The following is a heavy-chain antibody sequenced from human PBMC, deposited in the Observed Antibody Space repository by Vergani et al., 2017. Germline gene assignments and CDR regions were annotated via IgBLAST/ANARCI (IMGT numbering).Heavy chain of an antibody. CDR1: DSSIMTNPY. D-gene: IGHD3-10*01. J-gene: IGHJ6*02. CDR3: ARHRGSGGFFPSSYFYGMGV. Sequence: QVQLQESGPGLVKPSETLTLTCDVSDSSIMTNPYWGWFRQSPGKGLEWIGCIHHCGDTHYNSSLKSRVSISIVSSSKFSLSLTSVTAADTAIYYCARHRGSGGFFPSSYFYGMGVWGHGTTVTVSS. CDR2: IHHCGDT. V-gene: IGHV4-38-2*01.